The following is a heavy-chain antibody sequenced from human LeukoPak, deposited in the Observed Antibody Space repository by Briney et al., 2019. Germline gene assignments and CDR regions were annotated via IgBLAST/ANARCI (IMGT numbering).Heavy chain of an antibody. CDR1: GFTFSSYG. V-gene: IGHV3-30*18. D-gene: IGHD2-15*01. CDR3: AKDSHIVVVVAATVDY. Sequence: GRSLRLSCAASGFTFSSYGMHWVRQAPGKGLEWVAVIPYDGSNKYYADSVKGRFTISRDNSKNTLYLQMNSLRAEDTAVYYCAKDSHIVVVVAATVDYWGQGTLVTVSS. J-gene: IGHJ4*02. CDR2: IPYDGSNK.